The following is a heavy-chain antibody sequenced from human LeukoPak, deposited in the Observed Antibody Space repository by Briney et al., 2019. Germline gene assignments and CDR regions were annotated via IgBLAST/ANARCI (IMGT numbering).Heavy chain of an antibody. J-gene: IGHJ4*02. CDR3: ARVLRYYYDSSGSFDY. CDR2: ISSSSSTI. D-gene: IGHD3-22*01. Sequence: GGSLRLSCAASGFTFSSYSMNWVRQAPGKGLEWVSYISSSSSTIYYADSVKGRFTISRDNAKNSLYLQMNSVRAEDTAVYYCARVLRYYYDSSGSFDYWGQGTLVTVSS. V-gene: IGHV3-48*01. CDR1: GFTFSSYS.